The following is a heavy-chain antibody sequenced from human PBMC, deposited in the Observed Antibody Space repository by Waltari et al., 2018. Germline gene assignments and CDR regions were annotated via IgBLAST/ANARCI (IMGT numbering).Heavy chain of an antibody. J-gene: IGHJ5*02. CDR2: IDPSDSYT. D-gene: IGHD4-17*01. V-gene: IGHV5-10-1*03. Sequence: EVQLVQSGAEVKKTGESLRISCTGSGYSFTSYCISWLRAMPGQGLEWMGRIDPSDSYTNYSPSFQGHVTISADKSISTAYLQWSSLKASDTAMYYCARHGSPGGLNDYGDYYWFDPWGQGTLVTVSS. CDR1: GYSFTSYC. CDR3: ARHGSPGGLNDYGDYYWFDP.